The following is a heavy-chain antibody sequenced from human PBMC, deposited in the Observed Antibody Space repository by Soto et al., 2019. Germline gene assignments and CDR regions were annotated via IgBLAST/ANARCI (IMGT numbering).Heavy chain of an antibody. D-gene: IGHD2-2*01. CDR3: ARGGVPDAPLDY. J-gene: IGHJ4*02. CDR2: IYHSGST. V-gene: IGHV4-4*02. CDR1: SGSISSSNW. Sequence: QVQLQESGPGLVKPSGTLSLTCAVSSGSISSSNWWSWVRQPPGKGLEWIGEIYHSGSTNYNPSLKSRATISVDKSKNPFSLKPSSVTAADTAVYYCARGGVPDAPLDYWGQGTLVTVSS.